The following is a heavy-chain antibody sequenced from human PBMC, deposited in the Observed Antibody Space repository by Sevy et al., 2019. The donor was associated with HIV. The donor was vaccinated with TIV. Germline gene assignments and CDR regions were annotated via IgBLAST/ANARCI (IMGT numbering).Heavy chain of an antibody. CDR3: ARGYSSSWGAMDV. CDR2: ISYDGSNK. Sequence: GGSLRLSCAASGFTFSSYAMHWVRQVPGKGLEWVAVISYDGSNKYYADSVKGRFTISRDNSKNTLYLQMNSLRAEDTAVYYCARGYSSSWGAMDVWGQGTTVTVSS. J-gene: IGHJ6*02. CDR1: GFTFSSYA. V-gene: IGHV3-30*04. D-gene: IGHD6-13*01.